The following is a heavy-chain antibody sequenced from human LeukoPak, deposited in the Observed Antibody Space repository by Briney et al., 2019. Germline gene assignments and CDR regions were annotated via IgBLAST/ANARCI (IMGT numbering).Heavy chain of an antibody. CDR1: GYTFTSCG. Sequence: GASVKVSCKASGYTFTSCGISWVRQAPGQGLEWMGWISAYNGNTNYAQKLRGRVTMTTDTSTSTAYMELRSLRSDDTAVYYCARDVTRAAAGNFGYWGQGTLVTVSS. V-gene: IGHV1-18*04. CDR2: ISAYNGNT. CDR3: ARDVTRAAAGNFGY. J-gene: IGHJ4*02. D-gene: IGHD6-13*01.